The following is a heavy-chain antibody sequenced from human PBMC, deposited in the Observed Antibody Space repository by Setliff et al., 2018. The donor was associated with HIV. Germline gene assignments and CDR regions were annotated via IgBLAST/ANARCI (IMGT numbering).Heavy chain of an antibody. D-gene: IGHD3-3*01. CDR1: GGSISSYY. V-gene: IGHV4-59*01. CDR3: AISNFWSGYSTSPPDYFDY. J-gene: IGHJ4*02. CDR2: IYYSGST. Sequence: SETLSLTCTVSGGSISSYYWSWIRQPPGKGLEWIGYIYYSGSTNYNPSLKSRVTISVDTSKNQFSLKLSSVTAADTAVYYCAISNFWSGYSTSPPDYFDYWGQGMLVTVSS.